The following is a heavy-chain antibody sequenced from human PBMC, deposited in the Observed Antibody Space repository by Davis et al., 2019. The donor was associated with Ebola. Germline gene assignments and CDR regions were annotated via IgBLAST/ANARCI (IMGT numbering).Heavy chain of an antibody. V-gene: IGHV3-74*03. Sequence: PGGSLRLSCVGSGFTFSSYWIHWVRQAPGKGLVWVSRINGDGSKITYADSVKGRFTISRDNAKSSLYLQMNSLRAEDTAVFYCVRGGSATAYWGQGTPVTVSS. D-gene: IGHD2-15*01. CDR3: VRGGSATAY. CDR1: GFTFSSYW. J-gene: IGHJ1*01. CDR2: INGDGSKI.